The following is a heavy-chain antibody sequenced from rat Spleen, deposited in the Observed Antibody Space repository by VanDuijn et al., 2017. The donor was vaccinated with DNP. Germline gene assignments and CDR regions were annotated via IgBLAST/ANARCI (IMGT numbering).Heavy chain of an antibody. CDR1: GFTFSNYG. CDR2: IISSGGGT. V-gene: IGHV5S13*01. Sequence: EVQLVESGGGLVQPGRSLKLSCAASGFTFSNYGMAWVRQAPTKGLEWVASIISSGGGTYYRDSVRGRFTISRDYARSTLYLQMYSLRSEDMATYYCVRPDYYDGSYPHYWGQGVMVTVSS. J-gene: IGHJ2*01. D-gene: IGHD1-12*02. CDR3: VRPDYYDGSYPHY.